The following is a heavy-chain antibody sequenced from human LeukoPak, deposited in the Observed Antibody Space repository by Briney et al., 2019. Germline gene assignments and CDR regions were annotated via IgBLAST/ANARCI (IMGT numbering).Heavy chain of an antibody. V-gene: IGHV3-23*01. CDR2: ISGSGGST. D-gene: IGHD3-16*02. J-gene: IGHJ4*02. CDR3: AKEEMITFGGVIVSPDY. Sequence: GGSPRLSCAASGFTFSSYAMSWVRQAPVKGLEWVSAISGSGGSTYYADSVKGRFTISRDNSKNTLYLQMNSLRAEDTAVYYCAKEEMITFGGVIVSPDYWGQGTLVTVSS. CDR1: GFTFSSYA.